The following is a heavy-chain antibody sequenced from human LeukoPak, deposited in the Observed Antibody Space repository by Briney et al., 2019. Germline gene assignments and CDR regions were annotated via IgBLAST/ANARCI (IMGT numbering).Heavy chain of an antibody. CDR2: IYSGGST. D-gene: IGHD2-15*01. CDR1: GFTVSSNY. CDR3: ANLATLVVAADLYFDY. J-gene: IGHJ4*02. Sequence: GGSLRLSCAASGFTVSSNYMSWVRQAPGKGLEWVSVIYSGGSTYYADSVKGRFTISRDNSKNTLYLQMNSLRAEDTAVYYCANLATLVVAADLYFDYWGQGTLVTVSS. V-gene: IGHV3-66*01.